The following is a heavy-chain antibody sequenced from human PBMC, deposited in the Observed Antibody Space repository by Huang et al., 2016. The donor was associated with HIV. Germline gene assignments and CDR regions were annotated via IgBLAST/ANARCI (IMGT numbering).Heavy chain of an antibody. J-gene: IGHJ4*02. D-gene: IGHD3-3*01. CDR2: ISGSGSST. Sequence: EVQLLESGGGLVQPGGSLRLSCAASIFTFSTSAMSWVRQAPGKVLEGVAGISGSGSSTYYADSVKGRFTISRDNSRNTLDLQMKSLRVEDTAIYYCAKGSERSLTGPKYQYYFDYWCQGTLVTVSS. CDR1: IFTFSTSA. CDR3: AKGSERSLTGPKYQYYFDY. V-gene: IGHV3-23*01.